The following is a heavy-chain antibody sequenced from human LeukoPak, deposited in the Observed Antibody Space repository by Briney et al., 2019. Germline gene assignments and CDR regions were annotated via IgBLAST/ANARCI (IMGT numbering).Heavy chain of an antibody. CDR3: ANRKTE. CDR2: INQSGSI. J-gene: IGHJ4*02. Sequence: PSETLSLTCAVYGGSFSGYYWSWIRQPPGKGLEWIGEINQSGSINYNPSLKSRVTISVDTSKSQFSLKLSSVTAADTAVYYCANRKTEWSQGTLVTVSS. V-gene: IGHV4-34*01. CDR1: GGSFSGYY.